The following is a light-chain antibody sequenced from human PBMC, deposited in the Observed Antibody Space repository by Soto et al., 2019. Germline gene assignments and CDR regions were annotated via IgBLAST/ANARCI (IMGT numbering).Light chain of an antibody. Sequence: DIVMTQSPDSLAVSLGERATINCKSSQSVLYSSNNKNYLAWYQQKPGQPPKLLIYWASTRESGVPDRFSGSGSWTDFTLTISSLQAEDVAVYYCQQYYSTPFTFGPGTKVDIQ. V-gene: IGKV4-1*01. CDR3: QQYYSTPFT. CDR1: QSVLYSSNNKNY. J-gene: IGKJ3*01. CDR2: WAS.